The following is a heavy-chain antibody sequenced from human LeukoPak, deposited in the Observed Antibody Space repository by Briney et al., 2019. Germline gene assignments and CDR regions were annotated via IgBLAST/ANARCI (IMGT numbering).Heavy chain of an antibody. Sequence: SETLSLTSTVSGGSISSYYWSCIRQPPGKGLECMGYIYYSGSTNYNPSLKSRVTISVATSKNQFSLQLSSVTAADKAVYYCARDSQYYDSSGYPNAFDIWGQGTMVTVSS. J-gene: IGHJ3*02. V-gene: IGHV4-59*01. CDR1: GGSISSYY. CDR2: IYYSGST. CDR3: ARDSQYYDSSGYPNAFDI. D-gene: IGHD3-22*01.